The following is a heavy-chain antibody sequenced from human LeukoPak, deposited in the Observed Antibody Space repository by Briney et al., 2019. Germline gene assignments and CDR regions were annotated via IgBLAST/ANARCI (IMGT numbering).Heavy chain of an antibody. J-gene: IGHJ4*02. CDR3: TRDVSQSSSWYGEFDY. Sequence: GGSLRLSCAASGFSFSNHWMHWVRQVPGEGLVWVSRINSDGSSTTYADSVKGRFTISRDSAKNTLYLQMNGLRDEDTAVYYCTRDVSQSSSWYGEFDYWGQGTQVTVSS. V-gene: IGHV3-74*03. D-gene: IGHD6-13*01. CDR1: GFSFSNHW. CDR2: INSDGSST.